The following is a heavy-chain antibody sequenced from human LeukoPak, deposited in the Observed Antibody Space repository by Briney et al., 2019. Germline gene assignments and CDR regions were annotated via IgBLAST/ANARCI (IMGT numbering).Heavy chain of an antibody. CDR2: ISAYNGNT. Sequence: ASVKVSCKASGYTFTSYGISWVRQAPGQGLEWMGWISAYNGNTNYAQKLQGRVTMTTDTSTSTAYMELRSLRSDDTAVYCCAREPNLRQYYDFWSGYPYYFDYWGQGTLVTVSS. CDR1: GYTFTSYG. D-gene: IGHD3-3*01. V-gene: IGHV1-18*01. CDR3: AREPNLRQYYDFWSGYPYYFDY. J-gene: IGHJ4*02.